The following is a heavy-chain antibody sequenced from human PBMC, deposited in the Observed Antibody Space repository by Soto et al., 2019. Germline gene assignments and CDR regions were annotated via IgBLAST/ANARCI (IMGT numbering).Heavy chain of an antibody. CDR2: LLYRGTA. Sequence: QVQLQESGPRLVKPSETLSLTCSVSDSSMSPYYWTWFRQAPGKGLERIGHLLYRGTANYNPALQGRVTISLDTSKKQVSLQLSSVIAADTAVYYCAREKDFILGGYAFGYWGPGTLVTVSS. V-gene: IGHV4-59*01. CDR1: DSSMSPYY. D-gene: IGHD1-26*01. J-gene: IGHJ3*01. CDR3: AREKDFILGGYAFGY.